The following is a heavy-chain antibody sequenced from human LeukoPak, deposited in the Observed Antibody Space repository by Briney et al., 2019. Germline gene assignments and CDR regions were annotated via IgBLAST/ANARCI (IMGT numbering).Heavy chain of an antibody. V-gene: IGHV3-23*01. J-gene: IGHJ4*02. Sequence: SGGSLRLSCAASGFTFSSYAMNWVRQAPGKGLEWVSSISSSSSYIYYADSVKGRFTISRDNSKNTLYLQMNSLRAEDTAVYYCAKDLGGGIDYWGQGTLVTVSS. CDR3: AKDLGGGIDY. CDR2: ISSSSSYI. CDR1: GFTFSSYA. D-gene: IGHD3-16*01.